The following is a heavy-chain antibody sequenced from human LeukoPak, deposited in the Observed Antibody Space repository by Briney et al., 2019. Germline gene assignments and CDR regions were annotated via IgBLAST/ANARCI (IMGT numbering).Heavy chain of an antibody. CDR3: AKDLYDILTGCGGFDP. J-gene: IGHJ5*02. CDR1: GFTFSSYA. Sequence: GGSLRLSCAASGFTFSSYAMSWVRQAPGKGLEWVSAISGSGGSTYYADSVKGRFTISRDNSKNTLYLQMNSLRAEDTAVYYCAKDLYDILTGCGGFDPWGQGTLVTVSS. D-gene: IGHD3-9*01. CDR2: ISGSGGST. V-gene: IGHV3-23*01.